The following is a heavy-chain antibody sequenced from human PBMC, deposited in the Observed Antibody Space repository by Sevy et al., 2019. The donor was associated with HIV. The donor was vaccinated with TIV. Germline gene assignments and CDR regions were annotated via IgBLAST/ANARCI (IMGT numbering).Heavy chain of an antibody. J-gene: IGHJ4*02. V-gene: IGHV3-23*01. Sequence: GGSLRLSCAASGFTFSNYAMNWVRQAPGKGLEWVSGISGSGGSGDKTNYVDAMKGRFTIFSDDSKNSLYLQLNSLRAEETAIYYCARKYDSSGYFDYWGQGTLVTVSS. CDR2: ISGSGGSGDKT. CDR1: GFTFSNYA. CDR3: ARKYDSSGYFDY. D-gene: IGHD3-22*01.